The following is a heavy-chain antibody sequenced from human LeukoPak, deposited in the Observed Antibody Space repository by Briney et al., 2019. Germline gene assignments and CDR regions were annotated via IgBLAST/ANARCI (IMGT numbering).Heavy chain of an antibody. J-gene: IGHJ4*02. CDR3: AKGRGYSSSWYGY. D-gene: IGHD6-13*01. CDR2: ISGSGGST. Sequence: QTGGSLRLSCAASGFTFSSYAMSWVRQAPGKGLEWVSAISGSGGSTYYADSVKGRFTISRDNSKNTLYLQMNSLRAEDTAVYYCAKGRGYSSSWYGYWGQGTLVTVSS. V-gene: IGHV3-23*01. CDR1: GFTFSSYA.